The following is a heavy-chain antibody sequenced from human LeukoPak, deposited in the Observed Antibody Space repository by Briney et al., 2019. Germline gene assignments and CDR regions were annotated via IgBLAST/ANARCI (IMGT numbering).Heavy chain of an antibody. V-gene: IGHV3-66*01. CDR1: GFTVSSNY. CDR3: AGGDSSGYYGDVDAFDI. D-gene: IGHD3-22*01. J-gene: IGHJ3*02. CDR2: IYSGGST. Sequence: AGGSLRLSCAASGFTVSSNYMSWVRQAPGKGLEWVSVIYSGGSTYYADSVKGRFTISRDNSKNTLYLQMNSLRAEDTAVYYCAGGDSSGYYGDVDAFDIWGQGTMVTVSS.